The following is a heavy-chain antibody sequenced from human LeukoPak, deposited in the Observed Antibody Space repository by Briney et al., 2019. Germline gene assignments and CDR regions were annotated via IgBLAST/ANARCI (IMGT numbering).Heavy chain of an antibody. J-gene: IGHJ5*02. V-gene: IGHV4-34*01. Sequence: SETLSLTCAVYDGSFSDYYWSWIRQFPGEGLEWIGEINYSGSATYNPSLKSRVTILVDTSKNQFSLNLTSVTAADAAVYYCARDLGYSGFDWAPWGQGTLVTVSS. CDR3: ARDLGYSGFDWAP. CDR2: INYSGSA. D-gene: IGHD5-12*01. CDR1: DGSFSDYY.